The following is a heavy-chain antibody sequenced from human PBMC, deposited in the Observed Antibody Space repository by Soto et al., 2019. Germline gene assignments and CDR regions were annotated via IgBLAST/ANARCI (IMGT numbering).Heavy chain of an antibody. CDR2: IYDSGIT. D-gene: IGHD5-18*01. CDR1: GGSVGSGEYY. Sequence: QVQLQESGPGLVKPSQTLSLACTVSGGSVGSGEYYYSWIRQPPGKGLEWIGYIYDSGITNYTPSLKGRVTMSLDRSNNQVSLKLSSVTAADTAVYFRARDVAHGYTENVWGQGTMVTVSS. J-gene: IGHJ3*01. V-gene: IGHV4-30-4*01. CDR3: ARDVAHGYTENV.